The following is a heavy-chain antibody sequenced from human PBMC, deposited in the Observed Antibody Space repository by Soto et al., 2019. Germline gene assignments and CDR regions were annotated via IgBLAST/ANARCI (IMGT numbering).Heavy chain of an antibody. J-gene: IGHJ4*02. Sequence: QLQLQESGPGLVKPSETLSLTCAVSGASISRGGFHLGWIRQPPGPGLEWIGSLYSGSTYYNPSLKSRVTIAADTSQSELSLRLTSVTAADTAVYYCARRGSGHTFDYLGQGTLVTVSS. CDR1: GASISRGGFH. V-gene: IGHV4-39*01. CDR2: LYSGST. CDR3: ARRGSGHTFDY. D-gene: IGHD3-10*01.